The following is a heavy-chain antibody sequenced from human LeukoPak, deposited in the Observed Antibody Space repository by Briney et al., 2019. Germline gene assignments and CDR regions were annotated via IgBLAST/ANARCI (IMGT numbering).Heavy chain of an antibody. CDR3: ARGVGYDYGDY. D-gene: IGHD6-13*01. CDR2: INHSGST. V-gene: IGHV4-34*01. Sequence: ETLSLTCAVYGGSFSGYYWSWIRQPPGKGLEWIGEINHSGSTNYNPSLKSRVTISVDTSKNQFSLKLSSVTAADTAVYYCARGVGYDYGDYWGQGTLVTVSS. CDR1: GGSFSGYY. J-gene: IGHJ4*02.